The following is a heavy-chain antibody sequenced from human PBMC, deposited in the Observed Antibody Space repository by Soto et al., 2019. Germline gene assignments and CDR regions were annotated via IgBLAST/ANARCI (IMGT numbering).Heavy chain of an antibody. CDR2: IIPIFGTA. J-gene: IGHJ5*02. Sequence: VLFSFKASGSTFTTYGISWVRQAPGQGLEWMGGIIPIFGTANYEQKFQGRVTITADESTSTAYMELSSLRSEDTAVYYCAREGYSYGYCCWFDPWGQGTLVTVSS. D-gene: IGHD5-18*01. CDR1: GSTFTTYG. V-gene: IGHV1-69*13. CDR3: AREGYSYGYCCWFDP.